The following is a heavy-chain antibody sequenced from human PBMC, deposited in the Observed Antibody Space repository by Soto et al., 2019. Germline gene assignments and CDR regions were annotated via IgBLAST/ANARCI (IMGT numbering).Heavy chain of an antibody. V-gene: IGHV4-59*08. CDR1: GGSISSYY. CDR2: IYYSGST. CDR3: ARHVEDSSSWPNWFDP. J-gene: IGHJ5*02. Sequence: SETLSLTCTVSGGSISSYYWSWIRQPPGKGLEWIGYIYYSGSTNYNPSLKSRVTISVDTSKNQFSLKLSSVTAADTAVYYCARHVEDSSSWPNWFDPWGQGTLVTVSS. D-gene: IGHD6-13*01.